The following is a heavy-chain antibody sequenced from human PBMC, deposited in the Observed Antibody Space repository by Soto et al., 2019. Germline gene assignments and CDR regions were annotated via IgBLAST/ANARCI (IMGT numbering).Heavy chain of an antibody. J-gene: IGHJ4*02. CDR3: AKEDTAMVPFDY. D-gene: IGHD5-18*01. CDR1: GFTFSSYG. V-gene: IGHV3-30*18. Sequence: QVQLVESGGGVVQPGRSLRLSCAASGFTFSSYGMHWVRQAPGKGLEWVAVISYDGSNKYYADSVKGRFTISRDNSKNTLYLPMYSLRAEDTAVYYCAKEDTAMVPFDYWGQGTLVTVSS. CDR2: ISYDGSNK.